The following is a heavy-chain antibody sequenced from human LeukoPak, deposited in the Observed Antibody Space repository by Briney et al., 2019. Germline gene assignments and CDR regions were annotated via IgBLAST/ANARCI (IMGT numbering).Heavy chain of an antibody. CDR1: GYTFTSYY. D-gene: IGHD1/OR15-1a*01. CDR2: INPSGGST. J-gene: IGHJ4*02. Sequence: ASVKVSCKASGYTFTSYYMHWVRQAPGQGLEWMGIINPSGGSTSYAQKFQGRVTMTRDTPTSTVYMELSSLRSEDTAVYYCARDSIRNNALDYWGQGTLVTVSS. CDR3: ARDSIRNNALDY. V-gene: IGHV1-46*01.